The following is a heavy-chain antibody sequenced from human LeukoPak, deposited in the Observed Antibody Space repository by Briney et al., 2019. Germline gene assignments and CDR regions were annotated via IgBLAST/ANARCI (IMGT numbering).Heavy chain of an antibody. Sequence: RRASVKVSCKASGYTFTSYYMHWVRQAPGQGLEWMGIINPSGGSTSYAQKFQGRVTMTRDMSTSTVYMELSSLRSEDTAVYYCARGQLPIAAAGMRNTDAFDIWGQGTMVTVSS. CDR1: GYTFTSYY. CDR2: INPSGGST. J-gene: IGHJ3*02. V-gene: IGHV1-46*01. CDR3: ARGQLPIAAAGMRNTDAFDI. D-gene: IGHD6-13*01.